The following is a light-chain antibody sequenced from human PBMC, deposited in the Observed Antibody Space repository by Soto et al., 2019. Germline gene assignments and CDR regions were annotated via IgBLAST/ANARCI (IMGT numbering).Light chain of an antibody. CDR1: SSDVGAYTS. CDR3: SSYTSSSTYL. J-gene: IGLJ1*01. Sequence: QSALTQPASVSGSPGQSITISCTGTSSDVGAYTSVSWYQQHPDKAPKLIIYSVSYRPSGVSDRFSGSKSDNTASLTISGLHTEDEADYYCSSYTSSSTYLFGTGTKVTVL. V-gene: IGLV2-14*03. CDR2: SVS.